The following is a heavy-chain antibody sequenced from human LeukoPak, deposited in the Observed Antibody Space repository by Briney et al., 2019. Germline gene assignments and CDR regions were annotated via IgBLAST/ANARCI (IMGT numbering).Heavy chain of an antibody. V-gene: IGHV4-61*02. Sequence: SETLSLTCTVSGDSISSGPYYWSWIRQPAGKGLEWIGRIYTSGSTNYNPSLKSRVSISADTSKNQFSLKVNSVTAADTAVYYCARKGKLGDAFDIWGQGTMVTVSS. CDR1: GDSISSGPYY. CDR2: IYTSGST. CDR3: ARKGKLGDAFDI. D-gene: IGHD3-16*01. J-gene: IGHJ3*02.